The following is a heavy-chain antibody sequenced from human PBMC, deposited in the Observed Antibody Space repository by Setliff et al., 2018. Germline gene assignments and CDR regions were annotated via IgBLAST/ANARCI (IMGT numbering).Heavy chain of an antibody. J-gene: IGHJ3*02. CDR3: ARDPTPSEALDI. Sequence: PSETLSLTCTVSGGSITSGNNYWSWNRQPAGKGLEWIGRIYSIGSATYNPPIKGRVTISLDMSENEFSLNLPSVTAADPAVYFCARDPTPSEALDIWGQGTMVTVSS. CDR2: IYSIGSA. CDR1: GGSITSGNNY. V-gene: IGHV4-61*02.